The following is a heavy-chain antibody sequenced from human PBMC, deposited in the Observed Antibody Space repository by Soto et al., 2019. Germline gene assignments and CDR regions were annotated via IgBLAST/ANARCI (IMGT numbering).Heavy chain of an antibody. CDR1: GGTFSSYA. CDR3: ARDPSPTIFGVVIRYNWFDP. CDR2: IIPIFGTA. J-gene: IGHJ5*02. V-gene: IGHV1-69*01. D-gene: IGHD3-3*01. Sequence: QVQLVQSGAEVKKPGSSVKVSCKASGGTFSSYAISWVRQAPGQGLEWMGGIIPIFGTANYAQKFQGRVTIAADESTSTAYMEVSSLRSEDTGVYYCARDPSPTIFGVVIRYNWFDPWGQGTLVTVSS.